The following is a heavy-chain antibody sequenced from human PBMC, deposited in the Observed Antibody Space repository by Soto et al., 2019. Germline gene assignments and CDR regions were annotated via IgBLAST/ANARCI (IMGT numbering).Heavy chain of an antibody. V-gene: IGHV1-46*01. CDR1: GYTFTSYY. D-gene: IGHD3-10*01. CDR2: INPSGGST. Sequence: QVQLVQSGAEVKKPGASVKVSCKASGYTFTSYYMHWVRQAPGQGLEWMGIINPSGGSTSYAQKFQGRVTMTRDTSTSTVYMELSSLGSEDTAVYYCARGSLYYYGSGSYYTDYWGQGTLVTVSS. CDR3: ARGSLYYYGSGSYYTDY. J-gene: IGHJ4*02.